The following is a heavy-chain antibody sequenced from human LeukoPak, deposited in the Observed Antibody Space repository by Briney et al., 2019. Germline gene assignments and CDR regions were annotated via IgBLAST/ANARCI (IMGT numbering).Heavy chain of an antibody. D-gene: IGHD3-10*01. V-gene: IGHV1-2*02. CDR1: GYTFNGYY. CDR3: ARVKRGERPTYAFDY. Sequence: ASVKVSCKASGYTFNGYYIHWVRQAPGQGLEWMGYIKPYSGGTNYAQKFQGRVTMTRDTSISTAYMELSRLRSDDTAVYYCARVKRGERPTYAFDYWGQGTLVTVSS. CDR2: IKPYSGGT. J-gene: IGHJ4*02.